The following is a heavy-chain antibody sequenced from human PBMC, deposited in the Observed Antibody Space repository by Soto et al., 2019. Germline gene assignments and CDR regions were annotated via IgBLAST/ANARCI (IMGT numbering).Heavy chain of an antibody. CDR1: GDSISSGNYY. D-gene: IGHD1-26*01. Sequence: PSETLSLTCTVSGDSISSGNYYWSWIRQYPGKGLEYIGYIYCSVSTNYNPSLKSRVTISVDTSKNQFSLKLSSVTAADTAVYYCARAIEGALRTKYYYYGMDVWGQGTTVTVSS. CDR3: ARAIEGALRTKYYYYGMDV. J-gene: IGHJ6*02. CDR2: IYCSVST. V-gene: IGHV4-61*01.